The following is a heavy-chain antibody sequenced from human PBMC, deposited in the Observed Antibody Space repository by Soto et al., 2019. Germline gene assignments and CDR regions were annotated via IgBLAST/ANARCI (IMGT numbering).Heavy chain of an antibody. V-gene: IGHV3-30-3*01. D-gene: IGHD6-19*01. Sequence: QMQLVESGGGVVQPGGSLRLSCAASGFTFNYYPMHWVRQAPGKGLEWVAVVSFDGSNEYYADSVKGRFTISKDNSKNTLYLQMNSLRREDTAVYYCARLPGPLVAVLYIYPLDGREAMSDVDVW. CDR1: GFTFNYYP. CDR2: VSFDGSNE. CDR3: ARLPGPLVAVLYIYPLDGREAMSDVDV. J-gene: IGHJ6*01.